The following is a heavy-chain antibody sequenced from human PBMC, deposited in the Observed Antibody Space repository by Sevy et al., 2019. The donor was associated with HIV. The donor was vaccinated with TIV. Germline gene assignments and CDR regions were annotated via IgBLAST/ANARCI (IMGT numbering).Heavy chain of an antibody. D-gene: IGHD3-10*01. CDR1: GLSVSRNY. CDR2: IYAGGST. Sequence: GGSLRLSCAASGLSVSRNYLSWVRQAPGKGLEWVSVIYAGGSTYYADSVRGRFTVSRDKAKNTLYYQMNSLRAEDTAVYYWASQLGFGAFDIWGQGTMVTVSS. J-gene: IGHJ3*02. V-gene: IGHV3-53*01. CDR3: ASQLGFGAFDI.